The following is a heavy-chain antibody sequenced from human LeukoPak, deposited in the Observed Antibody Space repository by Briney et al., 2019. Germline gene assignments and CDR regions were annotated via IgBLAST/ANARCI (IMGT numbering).Heavy chain of an antibody. D-gene: IGHD4-17*01. CDR1: GFTFSSYA. CDR3: AKDVGDYGLYYFDY. Sequence: GGSLRLSCAASGFTFSSYAMHWVRQAPGKGLEWVAVISYDGSNKYYADSVKGRFTISIDNSKNTLYLQMNSLRAEDTAVYYCAKDVGDYGLYYFDYWGQGTLVTVSS. CDR2: ISYDGSNK. J-gene: IGHJ4*02. V-gene: IGHV3-30-3*01.